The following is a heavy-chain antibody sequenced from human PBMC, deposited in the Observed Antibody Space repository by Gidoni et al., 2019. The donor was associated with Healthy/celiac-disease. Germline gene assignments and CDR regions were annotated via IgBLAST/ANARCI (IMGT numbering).Heavy chain of an antibody. J-gene: IGHJ4*02. CDR1: GFTFSSYA. Sequence: EVQLLESGGGLVQPGGSRRLSWAAYGFTFSSYAMSWVRRAPGKGLGWVSAISGSGGSTYSADSVNGRFTISRDNSKNTLYLHMNSLRAADTAVYYCAKELAAASLDSWGQGTLVTVSS. CDR3: AKELAAASLDS. CDR2: ISGSGGST. D-gene: IGHD6-13*01. V-gene: IGHV3-23*01.